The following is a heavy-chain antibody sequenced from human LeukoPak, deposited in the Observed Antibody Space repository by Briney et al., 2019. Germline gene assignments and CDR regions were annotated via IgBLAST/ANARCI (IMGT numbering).Heavy chain of an antibody. Sequence: GGSLRLSCAASGFTFSSYWMSWVRQAPGKGLEWVANIKQDGREKYYVDSVKGRFTISRDNAKSSLYLQMNSLRAEDTAVYYCARGPAYCSSTSCYTPPNYWGQGTLVTVSS. V-gene: IGHV3-7*01. CDR3: ARGPAYCSSTSCYTPPNY. CDR1: GFTFSSYW. D-gene: IGHD2-2*02. CDR2: IKQDGREK. J-gene: IGHJ4*02.